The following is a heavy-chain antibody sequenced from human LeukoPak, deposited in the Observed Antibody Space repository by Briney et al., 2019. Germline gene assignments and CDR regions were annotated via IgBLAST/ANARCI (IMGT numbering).Heavy chain of an antibody. D-gene: IGHD3-3*01. CDR1: GFTFSRYT. Sequence: PGGSLRLSCAASGFTFSRYTISWVRQAPGKGLEWVAGIRGSGTTTYYADSVKGRFTISRDNSKNTLYLQMNSLRDEDTAVYYCATDEDDFLDLFEIWGQGTMVTVSS. CDR3: ATDEDDFLDLFEI. V-gene: IGHV3-23*01. CDR2: IRGSGTTT. J-gene: IGHJ3*02.